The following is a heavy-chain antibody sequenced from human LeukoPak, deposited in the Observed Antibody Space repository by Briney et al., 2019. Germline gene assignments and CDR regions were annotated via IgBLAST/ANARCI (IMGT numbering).Heavy chain of an antibody. J-gene: IGHJ4*02. CDR3: AKVGYITIFGVVPNYFDY. Sequence: GGSLRLSCAASGFTFSSYAMSWVRQAPGKGLEWVSAISGSGGSTYYADSVKGRFTISRDNSKNTLYLQMNSLRAEDTAVYYCAKVGYITIFGVVPNYFDYWGQGTLVTVSS. CDR1: GFTFSSYA. CDR2: ISGSGGST. D-gene: IGHD3-3*01. V-gene: IGHV3-23*01.